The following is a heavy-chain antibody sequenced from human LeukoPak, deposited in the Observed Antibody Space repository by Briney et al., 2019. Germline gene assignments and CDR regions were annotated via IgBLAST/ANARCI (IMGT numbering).Heavy chain of an antibody. CDR1: GNSISSGDNY. J-gene: IGHJ4*02. D-gene: IGHD3-10*01. CDR2: IYTSGST. CDR3: AREGSGSRPFDY. Sequence: SETLSLTCTVSGNSISSGDNYWSWIRQPAGKGLEWIGRIYTSGSTNYNPSLKSRVTMSVDTSKNQFSLMLSSVTAADTAVYYCAREGSGSRPFDYWGQGTLVTVSS. V-gene: IGHV4-61*02.